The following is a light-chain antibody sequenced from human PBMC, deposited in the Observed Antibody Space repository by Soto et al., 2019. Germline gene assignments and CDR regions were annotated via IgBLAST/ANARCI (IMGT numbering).Light chain of an antibody. J-gene: IGKJ4*01. Sequence: IVLTQSPGTLSVSPGERATLSCRASQTVSSNYLAWYQHRPGQAPRLLIYGASSRATDIPDRFRGSGSGTDFTLTISRLEPEDFAVYSCQQYGSSPLTFGGGTKVDIK. CDR2: GAS. V-gene: IGKV3-20*01. CDR1: QTVSSNY. CDR3: QQYGSSPLT.